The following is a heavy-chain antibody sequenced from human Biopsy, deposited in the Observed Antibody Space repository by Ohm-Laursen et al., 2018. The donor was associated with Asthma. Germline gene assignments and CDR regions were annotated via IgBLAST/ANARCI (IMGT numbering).Heavy chain of an antibody. CDR2: IMTVFGTT. Sequence: ASVKASCKAPGGTFSNFAISWVRQAPGQGLEWLGGIMTVFGTTNYAQKFQGRVTITADETTSTAYMEVTSLRSEDTAIYYCARCQVGYSSGWSLLLKKIYYSGMDVWGQGNAVTVSS. CDR3: ARCQVGYSSGWSLLLKKIYYSGMDV. V-gene: IGHV1-69*13. CDR1: GGTFSNFA. D-gene: IGHD6-19*01. J-gene: IGHJ6*02.